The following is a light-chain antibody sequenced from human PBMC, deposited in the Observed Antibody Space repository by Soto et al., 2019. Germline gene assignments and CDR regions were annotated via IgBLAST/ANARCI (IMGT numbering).Light chain of an antibody. CDR2: KAS. Sequence: DIQMTQSPSTLSGSVGARVTITCRASQTISSWLAWYPQKPWKAPHLLIYKASTLKSGVPSRFSGSVSGTEFTLTISSLQPDDCATYDGQHYNSYPEAFGQGTKVDIK. CDR1: QTISSW. CDR3: QHYNSYPEA. V-gene: IGKV1-5*03. J-gene: IGKJ1*01.